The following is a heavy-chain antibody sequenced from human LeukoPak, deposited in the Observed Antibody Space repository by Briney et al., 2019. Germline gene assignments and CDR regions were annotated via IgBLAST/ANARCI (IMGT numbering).Heavy chain of an antibody. CDR1: GFTLSSYG. V-gene: IGHV3-30*19. D-gene: IGHD3-22*01. CDR2: ISYDGGNK. J-gene: IGHJ4*02. Sequence: GGSLRLSCAASGFTLSSYGMHWVRQAPGKGLEWVALISYDGGNKYYTDSVKGRFTISRDNSKSMLYLQMNSLRAEDTAVYYCARDSDDSSGYYGLFDYWGQGTLVTVSS. CDR3: ARDSDDSSGYYGLFDY.